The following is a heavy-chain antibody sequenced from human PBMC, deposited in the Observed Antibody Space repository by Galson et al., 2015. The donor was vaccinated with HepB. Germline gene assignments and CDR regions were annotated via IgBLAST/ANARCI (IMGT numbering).Heavy chain of an antibody. CDR1: GFAFSSYA. CDR3: AKDPPNKDCRFGGSCNGGWFDP. J-gene: IGHJ5*02. Sequence: SLRLSCAASGFAFSSYAMHWVRQAPGKGPEWVAFIRYDGGRKEYGDAVRGRFTVSRDNAKNTVYLQMNNLRPEDTAMYYCAKDPPNKDCRFGGSCNGGWFDPWGQGILVTVSA. V-gene: IGHV3-30*02. CDR2: IRYDGGRK. D-gene: IGHD2-15*01.